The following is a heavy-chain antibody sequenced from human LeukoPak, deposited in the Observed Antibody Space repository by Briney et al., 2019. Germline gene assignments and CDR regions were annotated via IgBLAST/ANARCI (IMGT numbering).Heavy chain of an antibody. Sequence: ASVKVSCKASGGTFSSYAICWVRQAPGQGLEWMGGIIPIFGTANYAQKFQGRVTITADESTSTAYMELSSLRSEDTAVYYCAILGMATSTFGMDVWGQGTTVTVSS. CDR3: AILGMATSTFGMDV. J-gene: IGHJ6*02. V-gene: IGHV1-69*13. CDR1: GGTFSSYA. CDR2: IIPIFGTA. D-gene: IGHD5-24*01.